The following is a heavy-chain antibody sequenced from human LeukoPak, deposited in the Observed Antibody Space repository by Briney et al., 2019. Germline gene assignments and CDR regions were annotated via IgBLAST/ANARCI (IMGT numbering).Heavy chain of an antibody. V-gene: IGHV3-48*01. CDR2: ISSSSSTI. CDR1: GFTFSSYA. CDR3: ARGREGTIWGFSDAFDI. J-gene: IGHJ3*02. Sequence: GGSPRLSCAASGFTFSSYAMSWVRQAPGKGLESVSYISSSSSTIYYADSVKGRFTISRDNAKNSLYLQMNSLRAEDTAVYYCARGREGTIWGFSDAFDIWGQGTMVTVSS. D-gene: IGHD1-1*01.